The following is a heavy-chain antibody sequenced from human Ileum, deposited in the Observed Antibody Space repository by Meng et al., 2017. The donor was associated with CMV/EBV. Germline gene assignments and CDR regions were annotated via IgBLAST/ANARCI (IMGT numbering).Heavy chain of an antibody. D-gene: IGHD2-15*01. CDR1: GFSLSATGVG. V-gene: IGHV2-5*01. CDR3: VHRGLNWCRDYRGYYFHH. J-gene: IGHJ4*02. Sequence: SGPTLVKPTQSLSLTCTFSGFSLSATGVGVAWLLQPPGKTLEWLALIYWNEDKFYSPSLQGRLTISKDASKNQVVLTMTDMDPVDAATYYCVHRGLNWCRDYRGYYFHHWGQGTLVTVSS. CDR2: IYWNEDK.